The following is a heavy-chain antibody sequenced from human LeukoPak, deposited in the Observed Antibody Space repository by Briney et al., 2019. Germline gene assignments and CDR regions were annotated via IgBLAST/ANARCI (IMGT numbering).Heavy chain of an antibody. CDR2: RNHRGSS. CDR3: ARGSGSYSGAADY. J-gene: IGHJ4*02. CDR1: GSSFTGYY. D-gene: IGHD6-19*01. V-gene: IGHV4-34*01. Sequence: PSETLSLTYSVHGSSFTGYYWSWIRQPPGKGLEWIGERNHRGSSYFNPSFESRVTISLDMSRKQFSLKLTSVTAADTAFYYCARGSGSYSGAADYWGQGTLVTVSS.